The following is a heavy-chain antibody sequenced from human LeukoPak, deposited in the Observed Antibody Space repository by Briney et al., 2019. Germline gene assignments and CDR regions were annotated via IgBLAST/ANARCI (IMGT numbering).Heavy chain of an antibody. J-gene: IGHJ5*02. CDR2: ISGSGGST. CDR1: GFTFSSYA. V-gene: IGHV3-23*01. CDR3: ANTEEAYYDSSGYPP. Sequence: GGSLRLSCAASGFTFSSYAMSWVRQAPGKGLEWVSAISGSGGSTHYADSVKGRFTISRDNSKNTLYLQMNSLRAEDTAVYYCANTEEAYYDSSGYPPWGQGTLVTVSS. D-gene: IGHD3-22*01.